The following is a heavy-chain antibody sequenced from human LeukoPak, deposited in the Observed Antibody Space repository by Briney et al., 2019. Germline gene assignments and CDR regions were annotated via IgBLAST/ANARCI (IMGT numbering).Heavy chain of an antibody. D-gene: IGHD3-22*01. Sequence: VKVSCKASGGTFSSYAITWVRQAPGQGLEWMGGIIPIFGTANYAQKFQGRVTITADKSTNTAYMELTSLRSEDTAVYYCAREGIDDSSGSNWFDPWGQGTLVTVSS. CDR3: AREGIDDSSGSNWFDP. V-gene: IGHV1-69*06. CDR2: IIPIFGTA. CDR1: GGTFSSYA. J-gene: IGHJ5*02.